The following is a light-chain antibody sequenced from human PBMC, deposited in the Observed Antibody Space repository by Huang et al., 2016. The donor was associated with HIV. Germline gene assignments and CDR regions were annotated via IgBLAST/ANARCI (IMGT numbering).Light chain of an antibody. CDR2: GAS. Sequence: EIVMTQSPATLSVSPGERAALSCRASLSVSSNLAWYQQKPGQAPRLRSYGASTRATGIPARFSGSGSGTEFTLTISSLQSEDSAVYYCQQYNYWWTFGQGTKVEIK. CDR1: LSVSSN. CDR3: QQYNYWWT. J-gene: IGKJ1*01. V-gene: IGKV3-15*01.